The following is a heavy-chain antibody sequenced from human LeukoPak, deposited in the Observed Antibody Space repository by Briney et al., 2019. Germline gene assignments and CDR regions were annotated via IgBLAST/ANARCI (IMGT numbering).Heavy chain of an antibody. Sequence: ASVKVSCKASGYTFTGYYIHWVRQAPGLGLEWMGWINPNSGGTNYAQKFQGRVTMTRDTSITTAYMELSSLKSDDTAVYYCARDLGVGASFDYWGQGTLVTVSS. CDR2: INPNSGGT. CDR3: ARDLGVGASFDY. V-gene: IGHV1-2*02. J-gene: IGHJ4*02. D-gene: IGHD1-26*01. CDR1: GYTFTGYY.